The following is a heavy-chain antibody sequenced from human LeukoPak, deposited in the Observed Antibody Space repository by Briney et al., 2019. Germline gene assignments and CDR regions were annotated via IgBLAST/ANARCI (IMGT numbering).Heavy chain of an antibody. CDR3: AREGSRTGIVSD. J-gene: IGHJ4*02. D-gene: IGHD1-26*01. V-gene: IGHV4-30-2*01. Sequence: SQTLSLTCAVSGGSISSGGYSWSWIRQPPGKGLEWIGYIYHSGSTTYNPSLKSRVAMSLDTSKNQFSLNLSSVTAADTAVYYCAREGSRTGIVSDWGQGTLVTVSS. CDR1: GGSISSGGYS. CDR2: IYHSGST.